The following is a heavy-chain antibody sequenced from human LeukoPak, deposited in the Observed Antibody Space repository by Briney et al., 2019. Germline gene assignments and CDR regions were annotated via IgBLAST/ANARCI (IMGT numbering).Heavy chain of an antibody. Sequence: GGSLRLSCAASGFTFSSYAMSWVRQAPGKGLEWVSAISGSGGSTYYADSVKGRFTISRDNSKNTLYLQMNSLRAEDTAVYYCAKDETVTTLGYYYGMDVWGQGTTVTVSS. J-gene: IGHJ6*02. V-gene: IGHV3-23*01. CDR1: GFTFSSYA. CDR3: AKDETVTTLGYYYGMDV. CDR2: ISGSGGST. D-gene: IGHD4-17*01.